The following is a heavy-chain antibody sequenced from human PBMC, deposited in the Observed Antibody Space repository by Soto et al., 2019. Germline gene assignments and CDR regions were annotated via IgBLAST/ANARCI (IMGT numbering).Heavy chain of an antibody. CDR1: GYTFTSYA. CDR3: AGAAPQTDIVVVPAATPYYYYGMDV. J-gene: IGHJ6*02. Sequence: ASVKVSCKASGYTFTSYAMHWVRQAPGQRLEWMGWINAGNGNTKYSQKFQGRVTITRDTSASTAYMELSSLRSEDTAVYYCAGAAPQTDIVVVPAATPYYYYGMDVWGQGTTVTVSS. CDR2: INAGNGNT. D-gene: IGHD2-2*01. V-gene: IGHV1-3*01.